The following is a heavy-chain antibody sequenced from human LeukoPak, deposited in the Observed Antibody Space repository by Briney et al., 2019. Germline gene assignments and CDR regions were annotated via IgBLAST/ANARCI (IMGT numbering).Heavy chain of an antibody. CDR1: GFTFSSYW. V-gene: IGHV3-74*01. Sequence: GRSLRLSCAASGFTFSSYWMHWVRQAPGKGLVWVSRINSDGSSTSYADSVKGRFTISRDNAKNTLYLQMNSLRAEDTAVYYCARGSGYDILTGVDYWGQGTLVTVSS. CDR3: ARGSGYDILTGVDY. J-gene: IGHJ4*02. D-gene: IGHD3-9*01. CDR2: INSDGSST.